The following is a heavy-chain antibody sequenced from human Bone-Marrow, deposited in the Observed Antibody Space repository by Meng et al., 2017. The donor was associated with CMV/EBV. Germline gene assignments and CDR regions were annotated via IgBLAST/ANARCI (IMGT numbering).Heavy chain of an antibody. CDR2: ISYDGSNI. Sequence: GGSLRLSCAASGLTFSSYAMYWVRQAPGKGPEWVAVISYDGSNINYADSVKGRFTISRDNSKNTLFLQMNRLRAEDTAVYYCTKDGGYSRSNNWYAAFDIWGQGTMVTVSS. J-gene: IGHJ3*02. D-gene: IGHD2-2*01. V-gene: IGHV3-30-3*01. CDR1: GLTFSSYA. CDR3: TKDGGYSRSNNWYAAFDI.